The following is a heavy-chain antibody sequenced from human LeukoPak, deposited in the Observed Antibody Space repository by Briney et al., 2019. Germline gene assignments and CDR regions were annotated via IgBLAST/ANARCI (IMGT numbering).Heavy chain of an antibody. D-gene: IGHD3-22*01. CDR1: GYTFTSYA. Sequence: GASVKVSCKASGYTFTSYAISWVRQAPGQGLEWMGWISAYNGNTNYAQKLQGRVTMTTDTSTSTAHMELRSLRSDDTAVYYCATEDDSSGSITPWGQGTLVTVSS. J-gene: IGHJ5*02. CDR2: ISAYNGNT. CDR3: ATEDDSSGSITP. V-gene: IGHV1-18*01.